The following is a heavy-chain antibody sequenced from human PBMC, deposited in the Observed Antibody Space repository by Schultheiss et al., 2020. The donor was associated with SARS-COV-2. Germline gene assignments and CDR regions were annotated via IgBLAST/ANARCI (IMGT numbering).Heavy chain of an antibody. CDR3: ARDGGIYDYIWGSYRPTAYYYMDV. D-gene: IGHD3-16*02. J-gene: IGHJ6*03. CDR2: ISSSSSYI. V-gene: IGHV3-21*01. CDR1: GFTFSSYA. Sequence: GGSLRLSCAASGFTFSSYAMHWVRQAPGKGLEWVSSISSSSSYIYYAEAAKGRFTISRDTSKNTLYLQMNSLRAEDTAVYYCARDGGIYDYIWGSYRPTAYYYMDVWGKGTTVTVSS.